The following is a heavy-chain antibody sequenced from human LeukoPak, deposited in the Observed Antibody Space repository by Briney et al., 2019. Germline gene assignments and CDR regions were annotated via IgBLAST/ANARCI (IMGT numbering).Heavy chain of an antibody. CDR3: ARIGSYYDSSGYYEGDDY. V-gene: IGHV1-46*01. CDR2: INPSGGST. D-gene: IGHD3-22*01. Sequence: GASVKVSCKASGYTFTSYYMHWVRQAPGQGLEWMGIINPSGGSTSYAQKFQGRVTMTRDTSTSTVYMELSSLRSEDTAVYYCARIGSYYDSSGYYEGDDYWGQGTLVTVSS. J-gene: IGHJ4*02. CDR1: GYTFTSYY.